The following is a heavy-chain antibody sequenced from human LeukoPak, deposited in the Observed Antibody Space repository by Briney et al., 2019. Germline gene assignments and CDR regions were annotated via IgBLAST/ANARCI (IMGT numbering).Heavy chain of an antibody. V-gene: IGHV3-11*01. CDR3: ARELAYYYGSGSYNWFDP. CDR2: ISSSGSTI. Sequence: GSLRLSCAASGFTFSDYYMSWIRQAPGKGLEWVSYISSSGSTIYYADSVKGRFTISRDNAKNSLYLQMNSLRAEDTAVYYCARELAYYYGSGSYNWFDPWGQGTLVTVSS. CDR1: GFTFSDYY. D-gene: IGHD3-10*01. J-gene: IGHJ5*02.